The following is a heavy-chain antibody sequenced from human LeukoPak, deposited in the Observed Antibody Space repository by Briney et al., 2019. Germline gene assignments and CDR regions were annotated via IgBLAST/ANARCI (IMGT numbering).Heavy chain of an antibody. CDR3: AHRRASSGYQYRYWFAP. CDR2: INWDDQK. CDR1: GFSLTTSGVG. V-gene: IGHV2-5*02. D-gene: IGHD3-22*01. J-gene: IGHJ5*02. Sequence: SGPTLVNPTQTLTLTCTFSGFSLTTSGVGVGWIRQPPGKALEWLALINWDDQKVYSPSLQSRLSITKDTSKNQVVLTMTNVDPVDTATYYCAHRRASSGYQYRYWFAPWGQGTLVTVSS.